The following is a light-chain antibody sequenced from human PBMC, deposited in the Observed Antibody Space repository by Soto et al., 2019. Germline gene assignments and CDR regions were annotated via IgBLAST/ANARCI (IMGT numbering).Light chain of an antibody. J-gene: IGKJ1*01. CDR3: QQYNNWPRT. V-gene: IGKV3-11*01. Sequence: EIVLPDSPATLSLSPGKRSTLSCRASQSVSSYLAWYQQKPGQAPRLLIYGASNRATGIPDRFSGSGSGTDFTLTISSLQSEDFAVYYCQQYNNWPRTFGQGTNVDIK. CDR2: GAS. CDR1: QSVSSY.